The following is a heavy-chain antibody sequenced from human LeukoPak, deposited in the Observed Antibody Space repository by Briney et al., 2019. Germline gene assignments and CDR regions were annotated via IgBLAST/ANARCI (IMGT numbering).Heavy chain of an antibody. J-gene: IGHJ5*02. CDR3: ARRLAQYDCFDP. CDR1: GDSVSSNSVT. V-gene: IGHV6-1*01. CDR2: IYYRSTWYN. Sequence: SQTLSLTCAISGDSVSSNSVTWNWIRQSPSRGLEWLGRIYYRSTWYNDYAVSVRGRITVNPDTSKNQFSLHLNSVTPEDTAVYYCARRLAQYDCFDPWGQGILVTVSS. D-gene: IGHD3-9*01.